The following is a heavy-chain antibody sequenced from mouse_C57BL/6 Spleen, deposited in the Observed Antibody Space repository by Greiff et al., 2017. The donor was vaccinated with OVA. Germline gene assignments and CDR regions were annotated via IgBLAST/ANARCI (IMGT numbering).Heavy chain of an antibody. Sequence: VKLVESGPELVKPGASVKISCKASGYSFTSYYIHWVKQRPGQGLEWIGWIYPGSGNTKYNEKFKGKATLTADTSSSTAYMQLSSLTSEDSAVYYCAREGRVIYYYGDWGQGTLVTVSA. CDR1: GYSFTSYY. J-gene: IGHJ3*01. CDR2: IYPGSGNT. CDR3: AREGRVIYYYGD. V-gene: IGHV1-66*01. D-gene: IGHD1-1*01.